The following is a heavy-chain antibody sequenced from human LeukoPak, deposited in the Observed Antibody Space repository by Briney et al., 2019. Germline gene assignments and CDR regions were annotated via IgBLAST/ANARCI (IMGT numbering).Heavy chain of an antibody. V-gene: IGHV4-59*01. J-gene: IGHJ4*02. CDR1: GGSISSYY. D-gene: IGHD3-10*01. CDR3: ARGVITQSVDY. Sequence: SETLSLTCTVSGGSISSYYWSWIRQPPGKGLEWIGYIYYSGSTNYNPSLKSRVTISVDTSKNQFSLKLSSVTAADTAVYYCARGVITQSVDYWGQGTLVTVSS. CDR2: IYYSGST.